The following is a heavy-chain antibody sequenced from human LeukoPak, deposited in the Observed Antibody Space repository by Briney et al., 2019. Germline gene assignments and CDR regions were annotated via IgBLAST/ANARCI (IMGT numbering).Heavy chain of an antibody. D-gene: IGHD3-16*01. CDR1: AFTFTNAW. J-gene: IGHJ4*02. CDR2: IKNKVRGETT. CDR3: TTSGTGYTYAAY. Sequence: PGGSLRLSCAASAFTFTNAWMSWVRQAPGKGLEWVGRIKNKVRGETTDYAAPVKGRFTISRDDSKNTLFLQMNSLKTEDTAVYYCTTSGTGYTYAAYWGQGTLVTVSS. V-gene: IGHV3-15*01.